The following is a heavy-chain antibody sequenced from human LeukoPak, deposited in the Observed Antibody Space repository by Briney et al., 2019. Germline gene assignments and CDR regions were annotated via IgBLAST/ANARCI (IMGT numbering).Heavy chain of an antibody. Sequence: GGSLRLSCAASGFTVTTNYMSWVRQAPGKGLEWVSVIYSGGITYYAVSVKGRFTISRDSSKNTLYLQMNSLRVEDTAVYYCARRHSGGSNWGQGTLVTVSS. D-gene: IGHD6-19*01. CDR1: GFTVTTNY. CDR2: IYSGGIT. V-gene: IGHV3-66*02. J-gene: IGHJ4*02. CDR3: ARRHSGGSN.